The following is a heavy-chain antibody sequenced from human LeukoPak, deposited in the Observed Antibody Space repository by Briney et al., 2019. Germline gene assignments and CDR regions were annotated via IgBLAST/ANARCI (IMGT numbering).Heavy chain of an antibody. D-gene: IGHD5-18*01. CDR1: GGTFSSYA. CDR2: IIPILGIA. CDR3: ASSGGDTAMAQDYYYYGMDV. J-gene: IGHJ6*04. Sequence: ASVKVSCKASGGTFSSYAISWVRQAPGQGLEWMGRIIPILGIANYAQKFQGRVTITADKSTSTAYMELSSLRSEDTAVYYCASSGGDTAMAQDYYYYGMDVGGKGTTVTVS. V-gene: IGHV1-69*04.